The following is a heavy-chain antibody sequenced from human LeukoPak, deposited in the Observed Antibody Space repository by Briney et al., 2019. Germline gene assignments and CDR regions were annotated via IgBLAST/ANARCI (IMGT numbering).Heavy chain of an antibody. CDR3: ASRVAFDI. V-gene: IGHV3-11*01. CDR1: GFTFSDYY. J-gene: IGHJ3*02. D-gene: IGHD3-3*01. CDR2: IDGSSSRI. Sequence: GGSLRLSCAASGFTFSDYYMSWIRQAPGKGLEWVSYIDGSSSRINYADSVKGRFTISRDNAKNSLFLQMNSLTVENTAVYYCASRVAFDIWGLGTMVTVSS.